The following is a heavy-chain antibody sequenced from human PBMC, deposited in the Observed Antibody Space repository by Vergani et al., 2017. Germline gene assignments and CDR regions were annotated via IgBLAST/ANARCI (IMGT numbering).Heavy chain of an antibody. CDR2: INAGNGNT. CDR1: GYTFTSYA. D-gene: IGHD6-6*01. J-gene: IGHJ6*02. Sequence: QVQLVQSGAEVKKPGASVKVSCKASGYTFTSYAMHWVRQAPGQRLEWMGWINAGNGNTKYSQKFQGRVTMTRNTSISTAYMELSSLRSEDTAVYYCASFVGGYYGMDVWGQGTTVTVSS. CDR3: ASFVGGYYGMDV. V-gene: IGHV1-3*01.